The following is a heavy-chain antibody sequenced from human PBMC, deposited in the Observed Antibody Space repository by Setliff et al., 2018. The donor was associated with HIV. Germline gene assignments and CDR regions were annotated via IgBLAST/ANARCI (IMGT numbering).Heavy chain of an antibody. V-gene: IGHV3-23*01. CDR1: GFTFSTYP. Sequence: PGGSLRLSCVASGFTFSTYPMSWVRQAPGKGLEWVSAITGSGGSTYYAASAKGRFTISRDNSKTTVYLQMNSLRADDTAIYDCVKEVKGYFDYWGQGILVTVSS. CDR2: ITGSGGST. J-gene: IGHJ4*02. CDR3: VKEVKGYFDY.